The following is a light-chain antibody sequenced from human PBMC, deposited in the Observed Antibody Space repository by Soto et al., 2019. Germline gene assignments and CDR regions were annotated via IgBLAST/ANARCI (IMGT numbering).Light chain of an antibody. CDR1: QSGSSSY. CDR2: DAS. CDR3: LQYGSSPRT. V-gene: IGKV3-20*01. J-gene: IGKJ1*01. Sequence: EMALTQAPGTLSLSPGERATLSCRARQSGSSSYLAWNHQKFGQAPRLLIYDASSRATGVPDRFIGSGSETDVTLTISRREPEDVAVYYCLQYGSSPRTFGHVTTV.